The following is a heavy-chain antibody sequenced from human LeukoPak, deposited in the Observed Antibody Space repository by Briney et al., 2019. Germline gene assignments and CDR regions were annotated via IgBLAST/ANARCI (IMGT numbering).Heavy chain of an antibody. CDR2: IYTSGST. J-gene: IGHJ4*02. CDR1: GGSISSGSYY. V-gene: IGHV4-61*02. CDR3: ASRYDYVWGSYRPFDY. Sequence: SETLSLTCTVSGGSISSGSYYWSWIRQPAGKGLEWIGRIYTSGSTNYNPSLKSRVTISVDTSKNQFSLKLSSVTAADTAVYYCASRYDYVWGSYRPFDYWGQGTLVTVSS. D-gene: IGHD3-16*02.